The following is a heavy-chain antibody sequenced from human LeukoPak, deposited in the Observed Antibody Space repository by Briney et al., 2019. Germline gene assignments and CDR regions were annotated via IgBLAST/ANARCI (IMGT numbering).Heavy chain of an antibody. J-gene: IGHJ4*02. D-gene: IGHD1-26*01. V-gene: IGHV4-4*02. CDR2: IYYSGGT. CDR1: GGSISSSNW. Sequence: PSGTLSLTCAVSGGSISSSNWWSWVRQPPGKGLEWIGYIYYSGGTNYNPSLKSRVTISVDTSKNQFSLKLSSVTAADTAVYYCARDVPYSGSYGTFDYWDQGTLVTVSS. CDR3: ARDVPYSGSYGTFDY.